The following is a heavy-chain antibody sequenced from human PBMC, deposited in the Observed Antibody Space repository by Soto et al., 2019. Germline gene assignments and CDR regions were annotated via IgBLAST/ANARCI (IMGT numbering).Heavy chain of an antibody. CDR3: ARDLSGNPGY. V-gene: IGHV1-18*01. Sequence: QVQLVQSGAEVKKPGASVKVSCKASGYTFTSYGIIWVRQAPGQGLEWMGWINAYNGNTNYAQKVQGRVTMTTDTSTSTALMDLRSLGADDTAGYYCARDLSGNPGYWGQGTVDTVSS. J-gene: IGHJ4*02. CDR2: INAYNGNT. D-gene: IGHD2-15*01. CDR1: GYTFTSYG.